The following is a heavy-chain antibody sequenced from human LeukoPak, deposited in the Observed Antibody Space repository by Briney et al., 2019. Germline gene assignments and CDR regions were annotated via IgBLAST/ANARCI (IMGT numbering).Heavy chain of an antibody. D-gene: IGHD3-22*01. CDR1: GGSFSGYY. CDR2: INHSGST. J-gene: IGHJ4*02. Sequence: PSETLSLTCAVYGGSFSGYYWSWIRQPPGKGLEWIGEINHSGSTNYNPSLKSRVTISVDTSKNQFSLKLSSVTAEDTAVYYCARRGGRRKDYYDSSGYYPDWGQGTLVTVSS. CDR3: ARRGGRRKDYYDSSGYYPD. V-gene: IGHV4-34*01.